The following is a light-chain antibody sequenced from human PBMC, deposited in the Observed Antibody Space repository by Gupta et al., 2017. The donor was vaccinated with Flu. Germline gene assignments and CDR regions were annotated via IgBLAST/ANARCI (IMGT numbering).Light chain of an antibody. CDR2: TNS. J-gene: IGLJ7*01. Sequence: QSVLTQPPSASGTPGQKVTISCSGSSSNIGSHVVNWYQQLPGTAPNLLIYTNSQRRSGVPDRFSASKSGTSATLAISGLQAEDEADYYCATWDGSRNGAVFGGGTKLTVL. CDR3: ATWDGSRNGAV. V-gene: IGLV1-44*01. CDR1: SSNIGSHV.